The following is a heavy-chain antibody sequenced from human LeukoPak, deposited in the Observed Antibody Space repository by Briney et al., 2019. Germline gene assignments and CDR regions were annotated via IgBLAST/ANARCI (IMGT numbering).Heavy chain of an antibody. J-gene: IGHJ5*02. Sequence: RPSETLSLTCAVYGGSFSGYYWSWIRQPPGKGLEWIGEINHSGSTNYNPSLKSRVTISVDTSKNQFSLKLSSVNTAVYYCARRAVVVAATPVYGWFDPWGQGTLVTASS. CDR3: ARRAVVVAATPVYGWFDP. CDR1: GGSFSGYY. CDR2: INHSGST. V-gene: IGHV4-34*01. D-gene: IGHD2-15*01.